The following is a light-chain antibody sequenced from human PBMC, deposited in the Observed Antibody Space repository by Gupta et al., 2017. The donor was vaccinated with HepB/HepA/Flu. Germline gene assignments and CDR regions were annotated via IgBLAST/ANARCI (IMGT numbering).Light chain of an antibody. CDR1: SSNIGNNY. CDR3: AAGDDSRSAVV. CDR2: RNN. V-gene: IGLV1-47*01. Sequence: SVLTPPPSASGPPGQRVTISCSGSSSNIGNNYVYWYQQLPGPAPKLLIYRNNQRPSGVPERFSGSKCGTSASLASSGLQAEDVADYYCAAGDDSRSAVVFGGGTKLTVL. J-gene: IGLJ2*01.